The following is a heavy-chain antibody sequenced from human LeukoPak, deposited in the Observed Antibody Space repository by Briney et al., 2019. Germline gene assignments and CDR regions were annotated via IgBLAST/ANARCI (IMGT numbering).Heavy chain of an antibody. D-gene: IGHD3-22*01. Sequence: GGSLRLSCAASGFTFSSYEMNWVRQAPGKGPEWVTYISSRGSTIYYADSVKGRFTISRDNAKNSLYLQMNSLRAEDTAVYYCARDRNYYDSSGYFDYWGQGTLVTVSS. J-gene: IGHJ4*02. CDR1: GFTFSSYE. CDR3: ARDRNYYDSSGYFDY. V-gene: IGHV3-48*03. CDR2: ISSRGSTI.